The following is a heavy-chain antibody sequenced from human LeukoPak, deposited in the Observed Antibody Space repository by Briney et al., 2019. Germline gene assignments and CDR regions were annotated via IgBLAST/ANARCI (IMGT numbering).Heavy chain of an antibody. CDR3: AREWVDTAMVTTLNWFDP. Sequence: TSVKVSCKASGYTFTGYYMHWVRQAPGQGLEWMGWINPNSGGTNYAQKFQGRVTMTRDTSISTAYMELSRLRSDDTAVYYCAREWVDTAMVTTLNWFDPWGQGTLVTVSS. V-gene: IGHV1-2*02. CDR2: INPNSGGT. CDR1: GYTFTGYY. D-gene: IGHD5-18*01. J-gene: IGHJ5*02.